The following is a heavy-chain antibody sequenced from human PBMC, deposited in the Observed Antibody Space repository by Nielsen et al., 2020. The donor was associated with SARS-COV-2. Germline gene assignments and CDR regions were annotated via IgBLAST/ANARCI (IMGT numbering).Heavy chain of an antibody. CDR1: GFTFSTYA. D-gene: IGHD7-27*01. Sequence: GGSLRLSCAASGFTFSTYAMHWVRQAPGKGLEWVAVISYDGSEKYFAGSVKGRFTISRDNSKNTLYLHMNSLRAEDTAVYYCARGNGWGSYFDYWGQGTLVTVSS. CDR2: ISYDGSEK. V-gene: IGHV3-30-3*01. CDR3: ARGNGWGSYFDY. J-gene: IGHJ4*02.